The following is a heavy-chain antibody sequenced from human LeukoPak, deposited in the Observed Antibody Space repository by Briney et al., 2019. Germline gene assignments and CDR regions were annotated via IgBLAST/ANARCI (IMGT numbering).Heavy chain of an antibody. V-gene: IGHV1-24*01. J-gene: IGHJ6*02. D-gene: IGHD2-2*02. CDR1: GYTLTELS. Sequence: ASVKVSCKVSGYTLTELSMHWVRQAPGKGLEWMGGFDPEDGETIYAQKFQGRVTMTEDTSTDTAYMELSSLRSEDTAVYYCAGYCSSTSCYRNHYYYGMDAWGQGTTVTVSS. CDR3: AGYCSSTSCYRNHYYYGMDA. CDR2: FDPEDGET.